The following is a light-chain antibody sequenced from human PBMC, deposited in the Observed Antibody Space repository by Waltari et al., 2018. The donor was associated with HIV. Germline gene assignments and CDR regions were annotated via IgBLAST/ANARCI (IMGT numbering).Light chain of an antibody. J-gene: IGKJ1*01. V-gene: IGKV1-5*03. Sequence: DIQMTQSPSPLSASVGDRVTITCRASQSISSWLAWYQQKPGKAPKLLIYKASSLESGVPSRFSGSGSGTEFTLTISSLQPDDFATYYCQQYNSWTLGQGTKVEIK. CDR2: KAS. CDR3: QQYNSWT. CDR1: QSISSW.